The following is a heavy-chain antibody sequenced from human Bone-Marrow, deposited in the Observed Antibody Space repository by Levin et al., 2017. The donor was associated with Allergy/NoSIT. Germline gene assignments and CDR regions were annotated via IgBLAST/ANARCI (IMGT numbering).Heavy chain of an antibody. CDR3: AKENLATGFEDY. Sequence: SCLASGFTFSTYAMSWVRQAPGKGLEWVSAISDSGGSTYYADSVKGRFTISRDNSKNTVYLQMSSLRADDTAVYYCAKENLATGFEDYWGQGTLVTVSS. CDR1: GFTFSTYA. D-gene: IGHD3-9*01. V-gene: IGHV3-23*01. CDR2: ISDSGGST. J-gene: IGHJ4*02.